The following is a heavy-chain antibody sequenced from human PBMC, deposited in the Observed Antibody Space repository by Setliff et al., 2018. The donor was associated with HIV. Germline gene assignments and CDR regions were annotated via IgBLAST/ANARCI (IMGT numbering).Heavy chain of an antibody. CDR2: INYSWNT. D-gene: IGHD2-15*01. CDR1: GDSIRSTNYY. J-gene: IGHJ3*01. V-gene: IGHV4-39*01. CDR3: ARLPGYCIGDSFSGYYTFDV. Sequence: SETLSLTCIVSGDSIRSTNYYWGWIRQPPGKGLECIGTINYSWNTFHNPSLENRLSISVDTSNNQFSLKLRSVTAAGTALYYCARLPGYCIGDSFSGYYTFDVWGQGTVVT.